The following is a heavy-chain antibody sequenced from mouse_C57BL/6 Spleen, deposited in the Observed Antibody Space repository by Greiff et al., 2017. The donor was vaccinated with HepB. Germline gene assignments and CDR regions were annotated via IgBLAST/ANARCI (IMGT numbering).Heavy chain of an antibody. CDR2: IDPSDSET. Sequence: VQLQQPGAELVRPGSSVKLSCKASGYTFTSYWMHCVKQRPIQGLEWIGNIDPSDSETHYNQKFKDKATLTVDKSSSTAYMQLSSLTSEDSAVYYCARYDYDRGDYFDYWGQGTTLTVSS. V-gene: IGHV1-52*01. CDR1: GYTFTSYW. J-gene: IGHJ2*01. CDR3: ARYDYDRGDYFDY. D-gene: IGHD2-4*01.